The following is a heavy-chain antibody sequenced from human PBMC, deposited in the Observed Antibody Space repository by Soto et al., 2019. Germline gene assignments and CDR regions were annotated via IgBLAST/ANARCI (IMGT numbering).Heavy chain of an antibody. J-gene: IGHJ3*02. CDR1: GYTFTSYD. Sequence: QVQLVQSGAEVKKPGASVKVSCKASGYTFTSYDINWVRQATGQGLEWMGWMNPNSGNAAYAQKFQGRGTMTRNTSISPASMELRSLKSEDTAVYYCARERHDAFDIWGQGTMVTVSS. V-gene: IGHV1-8*01. CDR2: MNPNSGNA. CDR3: ARERHDAFDI.